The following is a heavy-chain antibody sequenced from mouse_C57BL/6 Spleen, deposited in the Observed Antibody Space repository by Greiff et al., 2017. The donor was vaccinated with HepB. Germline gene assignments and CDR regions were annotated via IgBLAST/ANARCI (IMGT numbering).Heavy chain of an antibody. CDR1: GFTFSDYY. J-gene: IGHJ4*01. CDR3: ARDRVRRAMDY. Sequence: EVQRVESEGGLVQPGRSMKLSCTASGFTFSDYYMAWVRQVPEKGLEWVANINYDGSSTYYLDSLKSRFIISRDNAKNILYLQMSSLKSEDTATYYCARDRVRRAMDYWGQGTSVTVSS. D-gene: IGHD2-14*01. CDR2: INYDGSST. V-gene: IGHV5-16*01.